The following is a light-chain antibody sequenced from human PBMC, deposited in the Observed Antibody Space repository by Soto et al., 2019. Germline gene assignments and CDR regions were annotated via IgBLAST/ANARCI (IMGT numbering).Light chain of an antibody. J-gene: IGKJ1*01. CDR1: QSVRSS. CDR3: QQRSNWPPT. V-gene: IGKV3-11*01. CDR2: DAS. Sequence: EIVLTQSPATLSLSPGERVTLSCRASQSVRSSLAWYQQKPGQAPRLLIYDASNRATGIPARFSGSGSGTDFTLTISSLEPEDFAIYYCQQRSNWPPTFGQGTKVDIK.